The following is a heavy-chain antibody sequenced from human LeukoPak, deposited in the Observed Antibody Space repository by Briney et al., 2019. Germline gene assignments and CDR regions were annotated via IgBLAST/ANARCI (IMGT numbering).Heavy chain of an antibody. J-gene: IGHJ4*02. D-gene: IGHD3-10*01. CDR2: IFFSGTT. CDR3: AIQPGLMVRGVIITYFDY. Sequence: PSETLSLTCTVSSVSLTNYYWSWIRQPPGKGLEWIGYIFFSGTTNYNPSLKSRVTISVDTSKNQFSLKMTSVTAEDTAVYYCAIQPGLMVRGVIITYFDYWGQGTLVTVSS. CDR1: SVSLTNYY. V-gene: IGHV4-59*03.